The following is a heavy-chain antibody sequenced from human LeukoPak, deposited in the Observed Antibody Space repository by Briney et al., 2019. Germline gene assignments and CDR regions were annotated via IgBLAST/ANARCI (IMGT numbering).Heavy chain of an antibody. D-gene: IGHD4-17*01. CDR1: GGSISNYY. CDR2: VYHSGNT. J-gene: IGHJ5*02. Sequence: PSGTLSLTCTVSGGSISNYYWNWIRQPPGKSLEWIGSVYHSGNTNYNPSLGSRVTMSVDTSKNQFSLKLNSVTATDTAVYYCARRISGDYGNWLDPWGQGTLVTVSS. CDR3: ARRISGDYGNWLDP. V-gene: IGHV4-59*01.